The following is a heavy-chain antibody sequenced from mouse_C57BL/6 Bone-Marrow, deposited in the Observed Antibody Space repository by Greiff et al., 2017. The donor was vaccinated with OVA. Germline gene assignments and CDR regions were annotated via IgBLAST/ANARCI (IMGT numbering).Heavy chain of an antibody. J-gene: IGHJ2*01. CDR2: IDPNSGGT. Sequence: QVQLQQPGAELVKPGASVKLSCKASGYTFTSYWMHWVKQRPGRGLEWIGRIDPNSGGTKYNEKFKSKATLTVDKPSSTAYMQLSRLTSEDSAVYYCARSGTTVVARGFDYWGQGTTLTVSS. CDR3: ARSGTTVVARGFDY. D-gene: IGHD1-1*01. CDR1: GYTFTSYW. V-gene: IGHV1-72*01.